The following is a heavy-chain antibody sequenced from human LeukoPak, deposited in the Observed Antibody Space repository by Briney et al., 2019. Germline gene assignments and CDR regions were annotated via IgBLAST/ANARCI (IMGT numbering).Heavy chain of an antibody. D-gene: IGHD3-3*01. J-gene: IGHJ3*02. CDR1: GYTFTGYY. CDR3: ARGGYYEDLDAFDI. Sequence: ASGKVSCKASGYTFTGYYIDWVRQAPGQGLEWMGWITPNSGGTKYGQKFQGRVTMTRDTSISTAYMELSSLRSDDTAVYYCARGGYYEDLDAFDIWGQGTMVTVSS. CDR2: ITPNSGGT. V-gene: IGHV1-2*02.